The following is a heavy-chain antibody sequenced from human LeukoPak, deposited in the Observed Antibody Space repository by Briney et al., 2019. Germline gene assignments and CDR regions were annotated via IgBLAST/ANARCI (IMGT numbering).Heavy chain of an antibody. CDR2: IKQDGREK. D-gene: IGHD6-25*01. CDR1: GFTFSNYW. CDR3: AKQYSSGWDHFDY. J-gene: IGHJ4*02. V-gene: IGHV3-7*01. Sequence: GGSLRLSCAASGFTFSNYWMSWVRQAPGKGLEWVANIKQDGREKYYVDSVKGRFTISRDNAKNSLYLQMNSVRAEDTAVYYCAKQYSSGWDHFDYWGQGTLVTVSS.